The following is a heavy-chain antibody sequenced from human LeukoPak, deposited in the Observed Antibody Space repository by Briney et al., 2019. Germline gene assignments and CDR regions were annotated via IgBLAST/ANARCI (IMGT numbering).Heavy chain of an antibody. V-gene: IGHV5-10-1*01. J-gene: IGHJ4*02. CDR2: IDPTDSYT. CDR1: GYIFTSYW. Sequence: GESLKISCKGSGYIFTSYWITWVRQMPGKGLEWMGMIDPTDSYTNYSPAFQGHVTISTDKSISTAYLQWSSLKASDTAIYYCARRGRSSSNFDFWGQGTLVTVSS. CDR3: ARRGRSSSNFDF. D-gene: IGHD6-6*01.